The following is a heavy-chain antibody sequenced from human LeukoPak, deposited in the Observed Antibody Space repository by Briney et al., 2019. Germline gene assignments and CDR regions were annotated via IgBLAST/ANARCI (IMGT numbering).Heavy chain of an antibody. J-gene: IGHJ4*02. CDR2: INPTGGST. V-gene: IGHV1-46*01. CDR3: ARDSSGWAFDY. Sequence: PGGSLRLSCAASGFTFSSYAMHWVRQAPGQGLEWMGLINPTGGSTGYAQKFQGRVTMTRDMSTSTDYMELSSLRSEDTAVYYCARDSSGWAFDYWGQGTLVTVPS. CDR1: GFTFSSYA. D-gene: IGHD6-19*01.